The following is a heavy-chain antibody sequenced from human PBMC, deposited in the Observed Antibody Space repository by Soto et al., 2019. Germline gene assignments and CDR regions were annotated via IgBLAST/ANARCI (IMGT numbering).Heavy chain of an antibody. CDR3: ARDRHYYDSSGYSTGDAFDS. J-gene: IGHJ3*02. D-gene: IGHD3-22*01. CDR2: IIPIFGTS. Sequence: SVKVSCKASGGTFSSYAISWVRQAPGQGLEWMGGIIPIFGTSNYAQKFQGRVTITADESTSTAYMELSSLRSEDTAVYYCARDRHYYDSSGYSTGDAFDSWGKGKMVIVSS. CDR1: GGTFSSYA. V-gene: IGHV1-69*13.